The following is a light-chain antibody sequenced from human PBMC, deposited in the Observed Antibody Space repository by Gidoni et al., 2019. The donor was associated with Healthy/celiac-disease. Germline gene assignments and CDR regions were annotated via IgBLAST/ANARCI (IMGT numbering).Light chain of an antibody. J-gene: IGKJ3*01. CDR2: WAS. V-gene: IGKV4-1*01. Sequence: DIVMTQSPPSLPVSLGERATINCKSSQCVLYSSNDKSYLAWYQQKPGQAPKLLIYWASTRESGFPARFSGSGSGTDFTLTISSLQAEDVAVYYCQQYCSTPPTFXPXTKVDIK. CDR3: QQYCSTPPT. CDR1: QCVLYSSNDKSY.